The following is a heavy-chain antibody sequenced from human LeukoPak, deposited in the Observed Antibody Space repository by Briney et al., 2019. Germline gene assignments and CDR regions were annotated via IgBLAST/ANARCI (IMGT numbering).Heavy chain of an antibody. CDR3: AKEAMAAAGAPFDH. CDR2: IYGDGST. D-gene: IGHD6-13*01. J-gene: IGHJ4*02. V-gene: IGHV3-53*01. Sequence: GGSLRLSCEASGFNLRSNYMSWVRQAPGKGLEWVSAIYGDGSTYYSGSVKGRFTISRDISKNTLYLQMNSLRAGDTAVYYCAKEAMAAAGAPFDHWGQGTLVTVSS. CDR1: GFNLRSNY.